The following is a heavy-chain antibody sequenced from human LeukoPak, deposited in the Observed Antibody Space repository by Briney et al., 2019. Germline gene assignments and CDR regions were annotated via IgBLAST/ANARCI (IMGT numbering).Heavy chain of an antibody. CDR3: ATSDLPAKRFDY. V-gene: IGHV4-38-2*02. J-gene: IGHJ4*02. CDR1: GYSISSGYY. CDR2: IYHSGRT. D-gene: IGHD6-25*01. Sequence: SETLSLTCTVSGYSISSGYYWGWIRQPPGKGLEWIGSIYHSGRTFYNPSLKSRVTISVDTSRNQFSLKLTSVTAADTAVYYCATSDLPAKRFDYWGQGTLVTVSS.